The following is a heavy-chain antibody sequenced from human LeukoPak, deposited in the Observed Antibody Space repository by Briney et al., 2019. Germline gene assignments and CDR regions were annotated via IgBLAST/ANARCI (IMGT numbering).Heavy chain of an antibody. CDR2: INPNSGGT. CDR1: GYTFTGYY. J-gene: IGHJ3*02. D-gene: IGHD3-22*01. V-gene: IGHV1-2*04. CDR3: ARDLSLPHDYYDSSGNAFDI. Sequence: ASVKVSCKASGYTFTGYYMHWVRQAPGQGLEWMGWINPNSGGTNYAQKFQGWVTMTRDTSISTAYMELSRLRSDDTAVYYCARDLSLPHDYYDSSGNAFDIWGQGTMVTVSS.